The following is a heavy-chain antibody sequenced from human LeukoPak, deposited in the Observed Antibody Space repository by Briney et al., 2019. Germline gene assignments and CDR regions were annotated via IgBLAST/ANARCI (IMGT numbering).Heavy chain of an antibody. CDR2: IYYGVST. V-gene: IGHV4-59*08. J-gene: IGHJ3*02. CDR3: ARGLQLAYCGGDCYPRDAFDI. CDR1: GGSISSYY. Sequence: PSETLSLTCTVSGGSISSYYWSWIRQPPGKGLEWIGYIYYGVSTNYNPSLKSRVTISVDTSKNQFSLKLSSVTAADTAVYYCARGLQLAYCGGDCYPRDAFDIWGQGTMVTVSA. D-gene: IGHD2-21*02.